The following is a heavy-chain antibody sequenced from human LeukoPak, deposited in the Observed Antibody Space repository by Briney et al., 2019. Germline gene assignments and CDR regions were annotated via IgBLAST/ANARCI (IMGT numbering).Heavy chain of an antibody. CDR2: ISGDGGTT. Sequence: GGSLRLSCAASGFTFDDYDLHWVRQAPGQGLQWVSLISGDGGTTYYADSVKGRLTISRDNSKNSLSLQMNSLRTDDTALYYCARVGGRLDFWGQGTLVTVSS. CDR1: GFTFDDYD. J-gene: IGHJ4*02. V-gene: IGHV3-43*02. D-gene: IGHD1-26*01. CDR3: ARVGGRLDF.